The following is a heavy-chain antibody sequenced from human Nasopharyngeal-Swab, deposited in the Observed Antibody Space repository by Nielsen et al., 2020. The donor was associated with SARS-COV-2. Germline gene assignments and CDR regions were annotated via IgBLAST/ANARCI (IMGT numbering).Heavy chain of an antibody. Sequence: WIRQPPGKGLEWIGYIYYSGSTYYNPSLKSRVTIFVDTSKNQFSLKLSSVTAADTAVYYCATASGYSYGLDFDYWGQGTLVTVSS. J-gene: IGHJ4*02. V-gene: IGHV4-39*01. CDR2: IYYSGST. CDR3: ATASGYSYGLDFDY. D-gene: IGHD5-18*01.